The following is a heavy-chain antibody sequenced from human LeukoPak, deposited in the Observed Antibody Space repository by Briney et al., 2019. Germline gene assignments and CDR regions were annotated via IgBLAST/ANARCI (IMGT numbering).Heavy chain of an antibody. D-gene: IGHD2-21*02. CDR2: IYYSGST. Sequence: SEILSLTCTVSGGSISSGDYYWSWIRQPPGKGLEWIGYIYYSGSTYYNPSLKSRVTISVDTSKNQFSLKLSSVTAADTAVYYCATAVSGGDSMMVDYWGQGTLVTVSS. J-gene: IGHJ4*02. V-gene: IGHV4-30-4*01. CDR3: ATAVSGGDSMMVDY. CDR1: GGSISSGDYY.